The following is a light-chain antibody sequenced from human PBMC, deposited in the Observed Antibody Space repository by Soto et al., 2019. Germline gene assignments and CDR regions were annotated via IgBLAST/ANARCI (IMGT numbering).Light chain of an antibody. Sequence: EIVLTQSPATLSLSPGERATLSCRASQSVSSYLAWYQQKPGQAPRLLIYDASNRATGIAARFSGGGSGTDFALTISCLEPEDFAVYYWQQRSKWQIFTFGPGNKVDIK. CDR2: DAS. CDR1: QSVSSY. CDR3: QQRSKWQIFT. J-gene: IGKJ3*01. V-gene: IGKV3-11*01.